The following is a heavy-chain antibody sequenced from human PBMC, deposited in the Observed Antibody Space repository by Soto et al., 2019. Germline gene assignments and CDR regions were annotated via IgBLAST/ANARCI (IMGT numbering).Heavy chain of an antibody. CDR2: ISYDGSNK. CDR3: ARHEIPIAVAGSGDY. J-gene: IGHJ4*02. V-gene: IGHV3-30-3*01. Sequence: GGSLRLSCAASGFTFSSYAMHWVRQAPGKGLEWVAVISYDGSNKYYADSVKGRFTISRDNSKNTLYLQMNSLRAEDTAVYCCARHEIPIAVAGSGDYWGQGTLVTVSS. D-gene: IGHD6-19*01. CDR1: GFTFSSYA.